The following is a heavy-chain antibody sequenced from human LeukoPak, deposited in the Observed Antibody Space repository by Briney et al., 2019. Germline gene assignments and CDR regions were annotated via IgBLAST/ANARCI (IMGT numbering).Heavy chain of an antibody. J-gene: IGHJ1*01. D-gene: IGHD3-22*01. V-gene: IGHV3-23*01. CDR3: AKDLSRDYYDSSGYFFQH. CDR2: ISGSGGST. CDR1: GFTFSSYA. Sequence: PGGSLRLSCAASGFTFSSYAMSWVRQAPGKGLEWVSAISGSGGSTYYADAVKGRFTISRDNSKNTLYLQMNSLRAEDTAVYYCAKDLSRDYYDSSGYFFQHWGQGTLVTVSS.